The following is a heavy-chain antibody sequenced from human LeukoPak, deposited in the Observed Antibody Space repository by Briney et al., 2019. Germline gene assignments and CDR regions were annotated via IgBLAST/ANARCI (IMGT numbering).Heavy chain of an antibody. CDR1: GYTFTNYY. Sequence: ASVKVSCKASGYTFTNYYMHWVRQAPGQGLEWMGLINPSAGSTNYAQNFQGRVTMTRDTSTSTACMELSSLRSEDTAVYYCARGISCSGGSCRYFDYWGQGTLVTVSS. CDR3: ARGISCSGGSCRYFDY. D-gene: IGHD2-15*01. V-gene: IGHV1-46*01. CDR2: INPSAGST. J-gene: IGHJ4*02.